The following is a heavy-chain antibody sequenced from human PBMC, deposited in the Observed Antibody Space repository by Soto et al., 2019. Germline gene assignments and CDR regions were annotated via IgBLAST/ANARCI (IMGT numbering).Heavy chain of an antibody. CDR3: AKANGDLYYFDY. Sequence: EVQLVESGGGLVQPGRSLRLSCAASGFTFDDYAMHWVGQAPGKGLEWVSGISWNSGSIGYADSVKGRFTISRDNAKNSLYLQMNSLRAEDTALYYCAKANGDLYYFDYWGQGTLVTVSS. D-gene: IGHD4-17*01. CDR1: GFTFDDYA. J-gene: IGHJ4*02. CDR2: ISWNSGSI. V-gene: IGHV3-9*01.